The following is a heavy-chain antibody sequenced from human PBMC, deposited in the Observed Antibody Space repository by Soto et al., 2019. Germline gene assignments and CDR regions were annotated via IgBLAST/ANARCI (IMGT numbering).Heavy chain of an antibody. D-gene: IGHD5-12*01. CDR3: ARLDGYHYYFDY. Sequence: SETLSLTCTVSGGSISSSSYYWGWIRQPPGKGLEWIGSIYYSGSTYYNPSLKSRVTISVDTSKNQFSLKLSSVTAADTAVYYCARLDGYHYYFDYWGQGTLVTVSS. CDR2: IYYSGST. J-gene: IGHJ4*02. CDR1: GGSISSSSYY. V-gene: IGHV4-39*01.